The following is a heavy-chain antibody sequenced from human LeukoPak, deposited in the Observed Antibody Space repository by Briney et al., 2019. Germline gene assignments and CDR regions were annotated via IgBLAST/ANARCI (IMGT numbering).Heavy chain of an antibody. CDR2: IYYSGST. Sequence: SETLSLTCTVSGGSISSGGYYWSWIRQHPGKGLEWSGYIYYSGSTYYNPSLKSRVTIAVDTSKNQFSLKLSSVTAADTAVYYCARSVGATDYFDYWGQGTLVTVSS. CDR3: ARSVGATDYFDY. J-gene: IGHJ4*02. D-gene: IGHD1-26*01. V-gene: IGHV4-31*03. CDR1: GGSISSGGYY.